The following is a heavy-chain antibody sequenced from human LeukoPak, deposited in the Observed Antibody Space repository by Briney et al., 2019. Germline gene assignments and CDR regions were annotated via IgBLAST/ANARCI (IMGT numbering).Heavy chain of an antibody. CDR2: ISSSSSYI. CDR3: ARGQQPDPFDP. D-gene: IGHD6-13*01. V-gene: IGHV3-21*01. J-gene: IGHJ5*02. Sequence: GRSLRLSCAASGFTFSSYSMNWVRQAPGKGLEWVSSISSSSSYIYYADSVKGRFTISRDNAKNSLYLQMNSLRAEDTAVYYCARGQQPDPFDPWGQGTLVTVSS. CDR1: GFTFSSYS.